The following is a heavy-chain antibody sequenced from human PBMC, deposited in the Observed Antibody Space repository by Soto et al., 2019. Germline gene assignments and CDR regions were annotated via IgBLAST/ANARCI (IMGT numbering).Heavy chain of an antibody. CDR2: FDPEDGET. J-gene: IGHJ5*02. V-gene: IGHV1-24*01. CDR3: ATRGYSGYELQWGRPWCDP. Sequence: SVKVSCNVSGYTLTELSMHWVRQAPGKGLEWMGGFDPEDGETIYAQKFQGRVTMTEDTSTDTAYMELSSLRSEDTAVYYCATRGYSGYELQWGRPWCDPCGQGTLVT. D-gene: IGHD5-12*01. CDR1: GYTLTELS.